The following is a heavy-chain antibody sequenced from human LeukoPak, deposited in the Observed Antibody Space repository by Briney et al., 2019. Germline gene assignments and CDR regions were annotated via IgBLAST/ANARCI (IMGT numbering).Heavy chain of an antibody. Sequence: ASVKVSCKASGYTFTSYAMNWVRQSPGQGLEWMGWINTNTGKPTYAQGFTGRFVFSLDSSVSTAYLQINSLNAEGTAVYYCARAASLDYWGQGTLVTVSS. D-gene: IGHD2-2*01. V-gene: IGHV7-4-1*02. CDR3: ARAASLDY. CDR2: INTNTGKP. J-gene: IGHJ4*02. CDR1: GYTFTSYA.